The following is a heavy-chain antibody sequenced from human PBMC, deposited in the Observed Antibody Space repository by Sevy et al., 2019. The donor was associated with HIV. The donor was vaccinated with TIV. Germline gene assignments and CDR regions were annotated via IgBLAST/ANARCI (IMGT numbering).Heavy chain of an antibody. CDR1: GYSFTSYW. J-gene: IGHJ4*02. CDR2: IYPGDSDT. D-gene: IGHD3-16*01. Sequence: GESLKISCKGSGYSFTSYWIGWVRQMPGKGLEWMGIIYPGDSDTRYSPSFQGQVTISADESVSTAYLQWSSLKASDTAIYYCARAPDSWGNFDYWGQGTLVTVSS. CDR3: ARAPDSWGNFDY. V-gene: IGHV5-51*01.